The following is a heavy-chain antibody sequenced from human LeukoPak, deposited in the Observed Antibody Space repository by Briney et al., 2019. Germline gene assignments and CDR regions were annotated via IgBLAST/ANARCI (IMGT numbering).Heavy chain of an antibody. V-gene: IGHV1-2*04. J-gene: IGHJ1*01. Sequence: GASVKVSCKASGYTFTGYYIHWVRQAPGQGLEWMGWVNPNNGGTNYAQKFQGWVTMTRDTSISTAYMELSRLGSDDTATYYCTRGKLSTVTTVENFQHWGQGTLVTVSS. CDR3: TRGKLSTVTTVENFQH. CDR2: VNPNNGGT. CDR1: GYTFTGYY. D-gene: IGHD4-17*01.